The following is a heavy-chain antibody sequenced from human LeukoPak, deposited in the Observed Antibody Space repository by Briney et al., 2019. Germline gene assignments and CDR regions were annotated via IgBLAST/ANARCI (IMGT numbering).Heavy chain of an antibody. CDR1: GFIFTGYF. Sequence: GGSLRLSCAASGFIFTGYFMSWVRQAPGKGLEWVSVIYSDGSIYYADSVKGRFTISRDNSKNTLYLQMNSLRAEDTALYYCAKSIRYFQLFEYWGQGTLVAVSS. D-gene: IGHD3-9*01. J-gene: IGHJ4*02. CDR3: AKSIRYFQLFEY. CDR2: IYSDGSI. V-gene: IGHV3-53*01.